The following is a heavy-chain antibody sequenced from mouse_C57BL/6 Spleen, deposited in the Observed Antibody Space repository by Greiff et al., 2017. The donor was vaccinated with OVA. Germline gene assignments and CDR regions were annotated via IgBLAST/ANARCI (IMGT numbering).Heavy chain of an antibody. V-gene: IGHV1-26*01. CDR1: GYTFTDYY. CDR3: ARRGPIYAMGY. J-gene: IGHJ4*01. CDR2: INPNNGGT. Sequence: VQLQQSGPELVKPGASVKISCKASGYTFTDYYMNWVKQSHGKSLEWIGDINPNNGGTSYNQKFKGKATLTVDKSSSTAYMELRSLTSEDSAVYYCARRGPIYAMGYWGQRTSVTVSS.